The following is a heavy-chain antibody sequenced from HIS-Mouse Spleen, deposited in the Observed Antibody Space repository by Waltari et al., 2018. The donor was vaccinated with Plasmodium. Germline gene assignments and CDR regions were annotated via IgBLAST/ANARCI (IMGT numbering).Heavy chain of an antibody. J-gene: IGHJ4*02. Sequence: QVQLQQWGAGLLKPSETLSLTCAVYGGSFSGYYWSWIRQPPGKGLEWIGEINHSGSTNDNTSLMSRVTISVDTSKYQFSLKLSSVTAADTAVYYCARGGIVGATIDYWGQGTLVTVSS. CDR2: INHSGST. V-gene: IGHV4-34*01. CDR3: ARGGIVGATIDY. D-gene: IGHD1-26*01. CDR1: GGSFSGYY.